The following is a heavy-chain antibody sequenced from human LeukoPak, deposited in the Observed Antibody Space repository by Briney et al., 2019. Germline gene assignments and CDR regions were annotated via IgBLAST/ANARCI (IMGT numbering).Heavy chain of an antibody. J-gene: IGHJ4*02. Sequence: GGSLRLSCAAPGFTLSSHTMYWGRQAQGKGPGWLSHITLSISSIYYADSVKGRFTISRDNGKNSLYLQMNNLTVEDTAVYYCVRDTVITLGSFDYWGQGTLVTVSS. CDR1: GFTLSSHT. V-gene: IGHV3-48*01. D-gene: IGHD4-17*01. CDR2: ITLSISSI. CDR3: VRDTVITLGSFDY.